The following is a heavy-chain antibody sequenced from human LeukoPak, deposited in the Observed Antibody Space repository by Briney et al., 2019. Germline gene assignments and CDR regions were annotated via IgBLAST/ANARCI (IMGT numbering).Heavy chain of an antibody. J-gene: IGHJ4*02. CDR2: MNPNSGNT. V-gene: IGHV1-8*02. CDR1: GYTFTGYY. Sequence: ASVKVSCKASGYTFTGYYMHWVGQATGQGLEWMGWMNPNSGNTGYAQKFQGRVTMTRNTSISTAYMELSSLRSEDTAVYYCARGSSDYYDSSGSYWGQGTLVTVSS. CDR3: ARGSSDYYDSSGSY. D-gene: IGHD3-22*01.